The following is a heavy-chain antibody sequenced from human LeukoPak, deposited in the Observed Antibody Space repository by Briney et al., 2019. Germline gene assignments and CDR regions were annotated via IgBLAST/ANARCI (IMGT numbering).Heavy chain of an antibody. Sequence: SETLSLTCTVSGGSISSYYWSWIRQPPGKGLEWIGYIYYSGSTNYNPSLKSRVTISVDTSKNQFSLKLSSVTAADTAVYYCARYTSSGLDCWGQGTLVTVSS. CDR1: GGSISSYY. V-gene: IGHV4-59*08. D-gene: IGHD6-19*01. CDR2: IYYSGST. J-gene: IGHJ4*02. CDR3: ARYTSSGLDC.